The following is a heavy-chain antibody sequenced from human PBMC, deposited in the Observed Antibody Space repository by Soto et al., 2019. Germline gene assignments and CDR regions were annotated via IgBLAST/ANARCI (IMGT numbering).Heavy chain of an antibody. J-gene: IGHJ4*02. V-gene: IGHV1-46*01. Sequence: ASVKVSCKASGYTFTSYYMHWVRQAPGQGLEWMGIINPSGGSTSYAQKFQGRVTMIRDTSTSTVYMELSSLRSEDTAVYYCARDLGCGYSSPSSKDSGSRNFDYWGQGTLVTVFS. D-gene: IGHD6-19*01. CDR2: INPSGGST. CDR3: ARDLGCGYSSPSSKDSGSRNFDY. CDR1: GYTFTSYY.